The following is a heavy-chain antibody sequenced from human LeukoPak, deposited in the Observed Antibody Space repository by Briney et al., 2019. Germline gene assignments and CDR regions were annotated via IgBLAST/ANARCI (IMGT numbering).Heavy chain of an antibody. D-gene: IGHD6-13*01. CDR2: IHTSGIT. J-gene: IGHJ4*02. V-gene: IGHV4-4*07. CDR1: GVSISTNY. Sequence: SETLSLTCNVSGVSISTNYWSWIRQPPGKGLESIGRIHTSGITNYNPSLKSRVTMSLDTSRNQFSLNLSSVTAADTAVYYCAREDYSSRGLDYWGQGTLVTFSS. CDR3: AREDYSSRGLDY.